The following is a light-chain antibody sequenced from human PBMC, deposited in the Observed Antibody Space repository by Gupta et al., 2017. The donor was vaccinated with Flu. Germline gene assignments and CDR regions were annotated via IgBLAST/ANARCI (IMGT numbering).Light chain of an antibody. V-gene: IGLV1-51*02. Sequence: KVTITSSGSSANIGNNYGAWYQQLPGKAPELVIYENSKRPSGIPDRFSGSKSDTSATLSITGVQAGDEAEYYCGTWDSSRNAVVFGGGTKLTVL. J-gene: IGLJ3*02. CDR3: GTWDSSRNAVV. CDR1: SANIGNNY. CDR2: ENS.